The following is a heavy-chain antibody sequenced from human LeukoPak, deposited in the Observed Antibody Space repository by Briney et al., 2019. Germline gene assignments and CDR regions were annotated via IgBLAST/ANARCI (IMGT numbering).Heavy chain of an antibody. Sequence: SETLSLTCTVSGGSISSYYWSWIRQPPGKGLEGIGYIYNSGSTNYNPSLKSRVTISVDTSKHPFSLKLNSVTAADTAVYYCARGYCSGGSCYRSIDYWGQGTLVTVSS. V-gene: IGHV4-59*01. CDR2: IYNSGST. D-gene: IGHD2-15*01. CDR1: GGSISSYY. J-gene: IGHJ4*02. CDR3: ARGYCSGGSCYRSIDY.